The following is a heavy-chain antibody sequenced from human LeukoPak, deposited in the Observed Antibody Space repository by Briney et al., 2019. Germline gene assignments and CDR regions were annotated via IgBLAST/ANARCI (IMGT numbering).Heavy chain of an antibody. V-gene: IGHV4-61*02. J-gene: IGHJ5*02. D-gene: IGHD6-19*01. CDR3: ARGRAGRLSASNWFDP. CDR2: VFTNGDT. Sequence: PSQTLSLTCRVSGDSLNSGNFYWTWIRQPAGTGLEWIGRVFTNGDTSYNPSLKSRVTIFLDSSQNHFSLRLSSVAATDTAVYYCARGRAGRLSASNWFDPWGHGTLVTVSS. CDR1: GDSLNSGNFY.